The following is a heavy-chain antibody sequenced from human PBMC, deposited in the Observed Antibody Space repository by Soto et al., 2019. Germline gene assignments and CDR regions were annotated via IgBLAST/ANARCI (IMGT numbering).Heavy chain of an antibody. V-gene: IGHV4-59*01. CDR3: ARGRGATRGRSNWFDP. D-gene: IGHD1-26*01. J-gene: IGHJ5*02. CDR2: IYYSGST. CDR1: GGSISSYY. Sequence: QVQLQESGPGLVKPSETLSLTCTVSGGSISSYYWSWIRQPPGKGREWIGYIYYSGSTNYNPSLKSRVTISVDTSKNQFSLKLSSVTAADTAVYYCARGRGATRGRSNWFDPWGQGTLVTVSS.